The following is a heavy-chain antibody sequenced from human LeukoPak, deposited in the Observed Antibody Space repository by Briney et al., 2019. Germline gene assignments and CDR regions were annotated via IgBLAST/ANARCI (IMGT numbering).Heavy chain of an antibody. J-gene: IGHJ4*02. D-gene: IGHD2-2*01. CDR2: ISGDGGST. Sequence: GGSLRLSCAASGFTFDDYAMHWVRQAPGKGLEWVSLISGDGGSTYYADSVKGRFTISRDNSKNSLYLQMNSLRIEDTALYYCAKSQGYCSSTSCRPYSSSWPFNYWGQGTLVTVSP. V-gene: IGHV3-43*02. CDR3: AKSQGYCSSTSCRPYSSSWPFNY. CDR1: GFTFDDYA.